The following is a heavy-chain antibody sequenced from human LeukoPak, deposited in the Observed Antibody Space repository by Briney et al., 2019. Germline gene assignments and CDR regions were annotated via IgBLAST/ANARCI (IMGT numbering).Heavy chain of an antibody. D-gene: IGHD5-12*01. Sequence: GASVKVSCKASGGTFSSYAISWVRQAPGQGLEWMGRIIPILGIANYAQKFQGRVTITADKSTSTAYMELSSLRSEDTAVYYCARDGGSEYSGYASDWGQGTLVTVSS. CDR3: ARDGGSEYSGYASD. V-gene: IGHV1-69*04. J-gene: IGHJ4*02. CDR2: IIPILGIA. CDR1: GGTFSSYA.